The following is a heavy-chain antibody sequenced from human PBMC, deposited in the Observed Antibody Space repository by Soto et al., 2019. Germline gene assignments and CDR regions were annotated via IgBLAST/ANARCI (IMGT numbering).Heavy chain of an antibody. D-gene: IGHD4-4*01. CDR2: IYTSGST. Sequence: SETLSLTCTVSGGSISSYYWSWIRQPAGKGLEWIGRIYTSGSTNYNPSLKSRVTMSVDTSKNQFSLKLSSVTAADTAVYYCARDLGGSNLGYYYYYGMDVWGQGTTVTVS. CDR3: ARDLGGSNLGYYYYYGMDV. V-gene: IGHV4-4*07. CDR1: GGSISSYY. J-gene: IGHJ6*02.